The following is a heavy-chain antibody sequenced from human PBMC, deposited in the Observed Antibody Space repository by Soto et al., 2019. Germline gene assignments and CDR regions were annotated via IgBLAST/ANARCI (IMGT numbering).Heavy chain of an antibody. D-gene: IGHD6-19*01. CDR3: ARGDEAAVARYWLDS. CDR1: GATFIGYW. CDR2: THNGGTTT. J-gene: IGHJ5*01. Sequence: SETLSLTCAVQGATFIGYWWHWIRQPPGMGLEWIGETHNGGTTTNYNPSLKRRVAISVDTSKNQVSLKLTSVTAADMAVYYCARGDEAAVARYWLDSWGPGTPVTVSS. V-gene: IGHV4-34*01.